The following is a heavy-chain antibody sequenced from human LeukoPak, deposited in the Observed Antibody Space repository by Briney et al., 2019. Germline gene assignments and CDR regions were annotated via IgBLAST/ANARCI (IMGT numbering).Heavy chain of an antibody. J-gene: IGHJ4*02. D-gene: IGHD2-2*01. V-gene: IGHV4-38-2*01. CDR1: GYSIGSGYY. CDR2: IYHSGST. CDR3: ATVVPAGIEY. Sequence: PSETLSLTCAVSGYSIGSGYYWGWIRQPPGKGLEWIGSIYHSGSTYYNPSLKSRVTISVDTSKNQFSLKLSSVTAADTAVYYCATVVPAGIEYWGQGTLVTVSS.